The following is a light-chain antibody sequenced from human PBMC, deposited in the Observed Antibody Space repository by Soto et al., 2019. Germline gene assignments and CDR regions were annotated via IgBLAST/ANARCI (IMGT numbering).Light chain of an antibody. V-gene: IGLV2-11*01. CDR3: CSFAGNYRI. Sequence: QSALTQPRSVSGSPGQSVTISCSGTSSDIGTYKYVSWYQQHPGKAPKLLIYSVTKRPSGVPDRFSGSRSGNTASLTISGLQAEDEADYDCCSFAGNYRIFGTGTKVTVL. CDR2: SVT. CDR1: SSDIGTYKY. J-gene: IGLJ1*01.